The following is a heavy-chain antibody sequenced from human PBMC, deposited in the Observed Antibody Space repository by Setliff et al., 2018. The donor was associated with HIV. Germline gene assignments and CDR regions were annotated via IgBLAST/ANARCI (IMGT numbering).Heavy chain of an antibody. V-gene: IGHV1-69*11. J-gene: IGHJ4*02. CDR1: GGTFNNYV. CDR3: VRSLSGNSSTYYWAFDF. Sequence: SVKVSCKAAGGTFNNYVFSWVRKAPGRGLEWIGTIIPILDTTNYAQKFQDRVTITTYESTSTAYMELRSLTSEDTALYFCVRSLSGNSSTYYWAFDFWGQGAPVTVSS. CDR2: IIPILDTT. D-gene: IGHD3-22*01.